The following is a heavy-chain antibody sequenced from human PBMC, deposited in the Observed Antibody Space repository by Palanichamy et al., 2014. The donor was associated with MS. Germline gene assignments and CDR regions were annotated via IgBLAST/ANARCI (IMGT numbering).Heavy chain of an antibody. Sequence: EVQLVQSGAEVKKPGESLKISCKGSGYRFTSYWIGWVRQMPGKGLEWMGIIYPDDSDTRYSPAFQGQVTISVDKSISTAYLQWSSLKASDTAMYYCARRPVIVWFGELLSGPSDHWGPGTLVTVSS. CDR3: ARRPVIVWFGELLSGPSDH. CDR1: GYRFTSYW. CDR2: IYPDDSDT. V-gene: IGHV5-51*01. J-gene: IGHJ5*02. D-gene: IGHD3-10*01.